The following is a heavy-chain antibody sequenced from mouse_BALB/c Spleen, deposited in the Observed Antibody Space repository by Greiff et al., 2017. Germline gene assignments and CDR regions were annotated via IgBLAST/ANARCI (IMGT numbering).Heavy chain of an antibody. Sequence: QVTLNESGPGILQPSQTLSLTCSFSGFSLSTSGMGVSWIRQPSGKGLEWLAHIYWDDDKRYNPSLKSRLTISKDTSSNQVFLKITSVDTADTATYYCARYYGSSKYWYFDVWGAGTTVTVSS. CDR1: GFSLSTSGMG. CDR2: IYWDDDK. D-gene: IGHD1-1*01. V-gene: IGHV8-12*01. CDR3: ARYYGSSKYWYFDV. J-gene: IGHJ1*01.